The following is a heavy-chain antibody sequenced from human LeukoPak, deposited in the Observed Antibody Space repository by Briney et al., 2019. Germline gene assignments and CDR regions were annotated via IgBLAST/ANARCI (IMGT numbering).Heavy chain of an antibody. CDR2: IYYSGST. Sequence: SETLSLTCTVSGGSISSYYWSWIRQPPGKGLEWIGYIYYSGSTNYNPSLKSQVTISVDTSKNQFSLKLSSVTAADTAVYYCARRASGYSYGFYFDYWGQGTLVTVSS. J-gene: IGHJ4*02. V-gene: IGHV4-59*08. D-gene: IGHD5-18*01. CDR3: ARRASGYSYGFYFDY. CDR1: GGSISSYY.